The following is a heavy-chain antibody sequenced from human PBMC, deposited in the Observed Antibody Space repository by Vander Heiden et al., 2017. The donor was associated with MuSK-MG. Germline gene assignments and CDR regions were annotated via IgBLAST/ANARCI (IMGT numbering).Heavy chain of an antibody. J-gene: IGHJ3*01. D-gene: IGHD3-22*01. CDR3: AKIRDYDSTHFAFDV. CDR2: LSGSGGST. V-gene: IGHV3-23*01. Sequence: EEQLLESGGGLVQPGGSLRLSCAASGLSFSSFALSWVRQAPGKGLEWVSCLSGSGGSTYYADSGKGRFTISRDNFKNTLYMQMNSLRAEDTAVYFCAKIRDYDSTHFAFDVWGQGTMVTVSS. CDR1: GLSFSSFA.